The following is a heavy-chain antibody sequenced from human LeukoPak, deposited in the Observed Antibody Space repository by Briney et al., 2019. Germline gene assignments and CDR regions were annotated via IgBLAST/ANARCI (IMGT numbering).Heavy chain of an antibody. CDR3: TTDSTTYYYDSSGYYYQV. J-gene: IGHJ4*02. D-gene: IGHD3-22*01. V-gene: IGHV3-15*01. CDR2: IKSKTDGGTT. CDR1: GFTFSNAW. Sequence: GGSLRLSCAASGFTFSNAWMSRARQAPGKGLEWVGRIKSKTDGGTTDYAAPVKGRFTISRDDSKNTLYLQMNSLKTEDTAVYYCTTDSTTYYYDSSGYYYQVWGQGTLVTVSS.